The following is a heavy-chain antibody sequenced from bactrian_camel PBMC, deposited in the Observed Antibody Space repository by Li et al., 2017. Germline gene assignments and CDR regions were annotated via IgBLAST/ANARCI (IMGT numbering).Heavy chain of an antibody. V-gene: IGHV3S54*01. J-gene: IGHJ6*01. D-gene: IGHD7*01. CDR1: RYSSKIKA. Sequence: QVQLVESGGGSVQAGGSLGLSCTGIRYSSKIKAMAWFRQAPGKDREGLARISLGGGRPYYANAAKDRFTISQDNAKHTLDLQMSSLTPEDTAVYYCVADSSFRCRGLSISLFQSSFSYWGQGTQVTVS. CDR3: VADSSFRCRGLSISLFQSSFSY. CDR2: ISLGGGRP.